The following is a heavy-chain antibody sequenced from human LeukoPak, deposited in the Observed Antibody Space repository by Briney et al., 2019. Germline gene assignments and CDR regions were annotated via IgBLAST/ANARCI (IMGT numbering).Heavy chain of an antibody. D-gene: IGHD3-22*01. V-gene: IGHV3-30*04. CDR3: ARGLAYNYDSSAYFLDY. Sequence: QPGRSLRLSCAASGFTFSSYAMHWVRQAPGKGLEWVAVTSNDGNNKYYGDSVKGRFTISRDNSKNTLYLQMNSLRAEDTAVYYCARGLAYNYDSSAYFLDYWGQGTLVTVSS. CDR2: TSNDGNNK. CDR1: GFTFSSYA. J-gene: IGHJ4*02.